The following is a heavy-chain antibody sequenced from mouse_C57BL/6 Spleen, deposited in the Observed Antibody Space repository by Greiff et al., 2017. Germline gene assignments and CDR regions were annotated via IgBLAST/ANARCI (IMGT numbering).Heavy chain of an antibody. CDR3: ARDGSSPWCAY. Sequence: QVQLKQPGAELVRPGSSVKLSCKASGYTFTSYWMHWVKQRPIQGLEWIGNIDPSDSETHYNQKFKDKATLTVDKSSSTAYMQLSSLTSEDSAVYYGARDGSSPWCAYRGQGTLVTVSA. CDR1: GYTFTSYW. D-gene: IGHD1-1*01. CDR2: IDPSDSET. J-gene: IGHJ3*01. V-gene: IGHV1-52*01.